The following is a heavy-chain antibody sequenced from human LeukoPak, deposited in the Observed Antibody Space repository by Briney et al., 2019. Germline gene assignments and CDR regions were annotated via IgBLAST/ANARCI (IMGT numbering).Heavy chain of an antibody. CDR1: GGSISSGGYS. D-gene: IGHD2-2*01. Sequence: SETLSLTCAVSGGSISSGGYSWSWIRQPPGKGLEWIGYIYHSGSTYYNPSLKSRVTISVDRSKNQFSLKLSSVTAADTAVYYCARLGYCSNTSCYGGWFDPWGQGTLVTVSS. V-gene: IGHV4-30-2*01. CDR3: ARLGYCSNTSCYGGWFDP. CDR2: IYHSGST. J-gene: IGHJ5*02.